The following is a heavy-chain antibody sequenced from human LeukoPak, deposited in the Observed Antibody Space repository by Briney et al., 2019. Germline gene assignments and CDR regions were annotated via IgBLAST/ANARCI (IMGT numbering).Heavy chain of an antibody. CDR2: IDYSGST. J-gene: IGHJ4*02. V-gene: IGHV4-39*02. D-gene: IGHD3-10*01. Sequence: SETLSLTCTVSGGSISSGSYYWGWIRQPPGKGLEWIVSIDYSGSTYYNPSLKSRVIISVDTSKNQFSLKLSPVIAADTAVYYCAREVMVRGEYGFDYWGQGTLVTVSS. CDR1: GGSISSGSYY. CDR3: AREVMVRGEYGFDY.